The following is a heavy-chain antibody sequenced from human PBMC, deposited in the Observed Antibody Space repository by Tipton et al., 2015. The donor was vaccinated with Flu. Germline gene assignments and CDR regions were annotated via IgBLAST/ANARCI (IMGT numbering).Heavy chain of an antibody. CDR2: INHSGST. CDR3: AKHCSGGSCSHAFDI. J-gene: IGHJ3*02. V-gene: IGHV4-34*01. D-gene: IGHD2-15*01. Sequence: GLVKPSETLSLTCAVYGGSFSGYYWSWIRQPPGKGLEWVGEINHSGSTNYSPSLKSRVTISVDTSNNQFSLKLTSVTAADMAVYYCAKHCSGGSCSHAFDIWGQGTMVTVSS. CDR1: GGSFSGYY.